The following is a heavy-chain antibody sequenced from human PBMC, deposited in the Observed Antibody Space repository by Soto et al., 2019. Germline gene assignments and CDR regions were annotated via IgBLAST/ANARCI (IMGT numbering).Heavy chain of an antibody. CDR1: GYSFTSYW. Sequence: PGESLKISCKGSGYSFTSYWIGWVRQMPGKGLEWMGIIYPGDSDTRYSPSFQGQVTISADKSISTAYLQWSSLKASDTAMYYCARLFTPYYDFCGWFDPWGQGTLVTVSS. J-gene: IGHJ5*02. CDR3: ARLFTPYYDFCGWFDP. D-gene: IGHD3-3*01. V-gene: IGHV5-51*01. CDR2: IYPGDSDT.